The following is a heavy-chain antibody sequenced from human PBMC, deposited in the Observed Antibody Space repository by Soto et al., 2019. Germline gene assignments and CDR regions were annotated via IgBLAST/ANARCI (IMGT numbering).Heavy chain of an antibody. CDR3: ARGPSGDKIDY. CDR2: IYDGGPP. Sequence: PSETLSPTRTVSGGSIRSAAYCWSWTRQAPDKGLEWIGHIYDGGPPYSSPSLKGRVTISADTSETQFSLKLSSVSAADTAVYYCARGPSGDKIDYWGQGIQVTVSS. D-gene: IGHD7-27*01. V-gene: IGHV4-30-4*01. J-gene: IGHJ4*02. CDR1: GGSIRSAAYC.